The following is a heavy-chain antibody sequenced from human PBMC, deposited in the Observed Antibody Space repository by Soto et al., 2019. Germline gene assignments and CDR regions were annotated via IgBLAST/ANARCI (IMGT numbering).Heavy chain of an antibody. J-gene: IGHJ6*02. CDR1: GGTIGSGHYY. CDR3: ARDRYSNSNYYYYGMDV. D-gene: IGHD6-6*01. Sequence: SSTLSLTCTVSGGTIGSGHYYWSWIRQHPGKGLEWIGYIYYSGNTYYNPSLKSRVSISVDTSNKEFSLKLRPVTAADTAVYYCARDRYSNSNYYYYGMDVWGQGITVTVSS. CDR2: IYYSGNT. V-gene: IGHV4-31*03.